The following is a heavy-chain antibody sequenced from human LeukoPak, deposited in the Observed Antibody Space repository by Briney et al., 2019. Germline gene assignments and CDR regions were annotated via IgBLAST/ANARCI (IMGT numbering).Heavy chain of an antibody. CDR3: ARDEYDYVWGSYTRVYYFDY. V-gene: IGHV3-7*01. D-gene: IGHD3-16*01. CDR1: GFTFSSYW. J-gene: IGHJ4*02. CDR2: IKQDGSEK. Sequence: GGSLRLSCAASGFTFSSYWMSWVRQAPGKGLEWVANIKQDGSEKYYVDSVKGRFTISRDNAKNSLYLQMNSLRAEDTAVYYCARDEYDYVWGSYTRVYYFDYWGQGTLATVSS.